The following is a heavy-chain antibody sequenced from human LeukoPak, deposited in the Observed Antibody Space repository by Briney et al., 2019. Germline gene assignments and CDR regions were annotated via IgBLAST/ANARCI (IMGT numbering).Heavy chain of an antibody. Sequence: SVKVSCKASGGTFSSYAISWVRQAPGQGLEWMGGIIPIFGTANYAQKFQGRVTITTDESTSTAYMELSSLRSEDTAVYYCARIKPYMTPGYSGYYYYMDVWGKGTTVTVSS. D-gene: IGHD2-15*01. J-gene: IGHJ6*03. V-gene: IGHV1-69*05. CDR3: ARIKPYMTPGYSGYYYYMDV. CDR1: GGTFSSYA. CDR2: IIPIFGTA.